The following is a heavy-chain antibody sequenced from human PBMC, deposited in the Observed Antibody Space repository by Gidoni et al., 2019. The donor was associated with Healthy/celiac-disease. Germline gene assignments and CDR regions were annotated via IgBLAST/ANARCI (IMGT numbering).Heavy chain of an antibody. Sequence: EVQLVESGGGLVQPGRSLRLSCAASGFTFDDYAMHWVRQAPGKGLEWVSGISWNSGSIGYADSVKGRFTISRDNAKNSLYLQMNSLRAEDTALYYCAKDLDQLLRNKKGYFDLWGRGTLVTVSS. V-gene: IGHV3-9*01. D-gene: IGHD2-2*01. CDR2: ISWNSGSI. CDR3: AKDLDQLLRNKKGYFDL. J-gene: IGHJ2*01. CDR1: GFTFDDYA.